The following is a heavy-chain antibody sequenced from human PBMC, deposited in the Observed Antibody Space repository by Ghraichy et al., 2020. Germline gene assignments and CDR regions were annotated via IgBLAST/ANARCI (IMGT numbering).Heavy chain of an antibody. CDR3: ARDSSPMWDYYYYYGMDV. J-gene: IGHJ6*02. Sequence: ASVKVSCKASGYTFTSYDINWVRQATGQGLEWMGWMNPNSGNTGYAQKFQGRVTMTRNTSISTAYMELSSLRSEDTAVYYCARDSSPMWDYYYYYGMDVWGQGTTVTVSS. CDR2: MNPNSGNT. V-gene: IGHV1-8*01. D-gene: IGHD6-13*01. CDR1: GYTFTSYD.